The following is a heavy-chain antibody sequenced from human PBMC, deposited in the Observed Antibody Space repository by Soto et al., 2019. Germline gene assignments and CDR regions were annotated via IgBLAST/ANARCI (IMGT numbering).Heavy chain of an antibody. V-gene: IGHV3-11*01. Sequence: QVQLVESGGGLVKPGGSLRLSCAASGFTFSDYYMSWIRQAPGKGLEWVSNIRTSGSTINYADSVKGRFTISRDKAKNSLYLQMNILRAEATAVYYCARVSPPLDYWGQGTLVTVSS. CDR3: ARVSPPLDY. CDR2: IRTSGSTI. CDR1: GFTFSDYY. J-gene: IGHJ4*02.